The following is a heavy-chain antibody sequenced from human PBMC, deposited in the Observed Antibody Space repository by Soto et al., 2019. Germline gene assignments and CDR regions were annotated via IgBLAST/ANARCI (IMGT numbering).Heavy chain of an antibody. V-gene: IGHV4-39*07. CDR2: IYYSGST. J-gene: IGHJ4*02. CDR1: GGSISSSSYY. Sequence: SETLSLSCTVSGGSISSSSYYGGWIRQPPGKGLEWIGSIYYSGSTYYNPSLKSRVTISVDTSKNQFSLKLSSVTAADTAVYYCARDGGRYAQTLDYWGQGTLVTVSS. CDR3: ARDGGRYAQTLDY. D-gene: IGHD5-12*01.